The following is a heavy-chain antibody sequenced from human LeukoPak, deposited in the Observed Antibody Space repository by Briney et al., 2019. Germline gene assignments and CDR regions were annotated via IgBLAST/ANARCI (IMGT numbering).Heavy chain of an antibody. CDR2: ISRSGGST. CDR3: AKLGGKTANGDEYYGMDV. CDR1: ELHA. D-gene: IGHD3-10*01. V-gene: IGHV3-23*01. Sequence: GGSLRLTCAASELHAMTWVRQGPGKGLEWVSAISRSGGSTYYADSVKGRFTISRDKSNNTLFLQMDSLRAEDTAVYYCAKLGGKTANGDEYYGMDVWGQGTTVTVSS. J-gene: IGHJ6*02.